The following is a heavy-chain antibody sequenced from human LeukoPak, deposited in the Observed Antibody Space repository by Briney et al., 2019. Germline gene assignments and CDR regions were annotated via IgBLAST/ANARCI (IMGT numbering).Heavy chain of an antibody. CDR2: MKTDGSTI. D-gene: IGHD3-10*01. J-gene: IGHJ4*02. V-gene: IGHV3-74*01. Sequence: GGSLRLSCAASGFRFSYSWMYWVRQGPGKGPVWVSRMKTDGSTIEYADSVKGRFTISRDNAKNTLFLQMGSLRVEDTAVYYCARGADHGGSYYPDWGQGTRVTVSS. CDR1: GFRFSYSW. CDR3: ARGADHGGSYYPD.